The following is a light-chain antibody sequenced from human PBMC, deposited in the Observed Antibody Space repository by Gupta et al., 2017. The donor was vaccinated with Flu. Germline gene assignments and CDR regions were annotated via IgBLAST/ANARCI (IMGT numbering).Light chain of an antibody. Sequence: ATLSCRASQYIRDNNLAWYQQKPGQAPRLLISATSTRATGIPVRFSGSGSGTEFTLTISRLQSEDFAVYYCQQYNNWPPLVTFGPGTRVDIK. CDR2: ATS. CDR1: QYIRDNN. V-gene: IGKV3-15*01. CDR3: QQYNNWPPLVT. J-gene: IGKJ3*01.